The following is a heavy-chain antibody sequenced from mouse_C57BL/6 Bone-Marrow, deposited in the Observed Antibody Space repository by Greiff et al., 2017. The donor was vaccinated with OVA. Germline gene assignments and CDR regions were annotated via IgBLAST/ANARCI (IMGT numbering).Heavy chain of an antibody. D-gene: IGHD1-1*01. V-gene: IGHV3-6*01. J-gene: IGHJ2*01. CDR1: GYSITSGYY. CDR3: AREGIYYYGSLDY. Sequence: ESGPGLVKPSQSLSLTCSVTGYSITSGYYWNWIRQFPGNKLEWMGYISYDGSNNYNPSLKNRISITRDTSKNQFFLKLNSVTTEDTATYYCAREGIYYYGSLDYWGQGTTLTVSS. CDR2: ISYDGSN.